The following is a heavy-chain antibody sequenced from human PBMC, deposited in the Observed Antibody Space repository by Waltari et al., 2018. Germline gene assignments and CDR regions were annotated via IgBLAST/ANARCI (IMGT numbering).Heavy chain of an antibody. CDR3: AKDTGYTGYFDAFDI. J-gene: IGHJ3*02. CDR2: ISGSGGST. V-gene: IGHV3-23*01. Sequence: EVQLLESGGGLVQPGGSLRLSCAASGFTFRSYAIIWVRQAPGKGLEWVSAISGSGGSTYYADSVKGRFTISRDNSKNTLFLQMNTLRAEDTAVYYCAKDTGYTGYFDAFDIWGQGTMVTVSS. CDR1: GFTFRSYA. D-gene: IGHD5-12*01.